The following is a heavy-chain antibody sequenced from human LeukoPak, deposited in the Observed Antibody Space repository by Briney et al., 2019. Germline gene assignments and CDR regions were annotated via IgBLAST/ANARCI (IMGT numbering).Heavy chain of an antibody. V-gene: IGHV3-30*04. CDR1: GFTFSTYA. CDR3: AREDVDTAMVDY. J-gene: IGHJ4*02. CDR2: IPYDGSNK. Sequence: GRSLRLSCAASGFTFSTYAMHWVRQAPGKGLEWVAVIPYDGSNKYYADSVKGRFTTSRDNAKNTLYLQMNSLRAEDTAVYYCAREDVDTAMVDYWGQGTLVTVSS. D-gene: IGHD5-18*01.